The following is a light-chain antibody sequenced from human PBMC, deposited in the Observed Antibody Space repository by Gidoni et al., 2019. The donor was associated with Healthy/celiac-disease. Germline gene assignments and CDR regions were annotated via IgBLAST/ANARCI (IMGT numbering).Light chain of an antibody. J-gene: IGKJ5*01. V-gene: IGKV3-20*01. CDR2: GAS. CDR3: QQYGSSPPVT. CDR1: QSVSSSY. Sequence: EIVLTQSPCTLSLSPGERATLSCRASQSVSSSYLAWYQQKPGQAPRLIIYGASSRATGIPDRFSGSGSGTDFTLTISRLEPEDCAVYYCQQYGSSPPVTFGQGTRLEIK.